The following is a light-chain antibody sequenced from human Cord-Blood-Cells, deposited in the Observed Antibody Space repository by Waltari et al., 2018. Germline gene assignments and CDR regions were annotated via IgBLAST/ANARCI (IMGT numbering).Light chain of an antibody. CDR3: MQALQTHT. CDR1: QLLLHSTGYNY. Sequence: DIVRTQSQLSLPVPPGEPSSISCRSSQLLLHSTGYNYLDWYLQKPGPSPQLLICLGSNRASGVPDRCSGSGSGTDFTLKISRVETEDVGVYYCMQALQTHTFGQGTKLEIK. J-gene: IGKJ2*01. CDR2: LGS. V-gene: IGKV2-28*01.